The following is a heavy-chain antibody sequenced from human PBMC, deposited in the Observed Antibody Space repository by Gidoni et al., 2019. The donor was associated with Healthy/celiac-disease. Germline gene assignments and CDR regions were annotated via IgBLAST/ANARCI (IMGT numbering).Heavy chain of an antibody. D-gene: IGHD3-10*01. CDR3: AKLSGYLRPSVLLLWFGEYYFDY. Sequence: EVQLLESGGGLVQPGGSLSLSCAASGFTFSSYPMSWVSQAPGQGLEWVSAIGGSGGSTDYADSVKGRFTSSRDNSKNTLCLQMNGLRAGDTAVYYCAKLSGYLRPSVLLLWFGEYYFDYWGQGTLVTVSS. CDR2: IGGSGGST. V-gene: IGHV3-23*01. CDR1: GFTFSSYP. J-gene: IGHJ4*02.